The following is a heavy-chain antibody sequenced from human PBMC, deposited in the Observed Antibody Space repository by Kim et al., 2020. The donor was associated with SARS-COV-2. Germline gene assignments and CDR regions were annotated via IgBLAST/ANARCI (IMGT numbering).Heavy chain of an antibody. CDR2: IYYSGST. CDR1: GGSISSGGYY. D-gene: IGHD6-13*01. V-gene: IGHV4-31*03. CDR3: ARGRWKPRGLSFWGIAAAVTAPRLFDP. J-gene: IGHJ5*02. Sequence: SETLSLTCTVSGGSISSGGYYWSWIRQHPGKGLEWIGYIYYSGSTYYNPSLKSRVTISVDTSKNQFSLKLSSVTAADTAVYYCARGRWKPRGLSFWGIAAAVTAPRLFDPWGQGNLVTVSS.